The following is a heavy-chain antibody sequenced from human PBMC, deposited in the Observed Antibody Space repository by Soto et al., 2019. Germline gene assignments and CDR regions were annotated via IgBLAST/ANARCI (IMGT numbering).Heavy chain of an antibody. Sequence: QVQLVQSGAEVKKPGSSVKVSCKASGGTFSSYTISWVRQAPGQGLEWMGRIIPILGIANYAQKFQGRVTITADKSTSTAYMELSSLRSEDTAVYYCVLVATISGAVQTPIDYWGQGTLVTVSS. CDR2: IIPILGIA. CDR1: GGTFSSYT. D-gene: IGHD5-12*01. CDR3: VLVATISGAVQTPIDY. V-gene: IGHV1-69*02. J-gene: IGHJ4*02.